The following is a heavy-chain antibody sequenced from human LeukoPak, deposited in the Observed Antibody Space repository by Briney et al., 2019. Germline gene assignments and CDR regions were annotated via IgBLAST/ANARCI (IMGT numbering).Heavy chain of an antibody. V-gene: IGHV1-18*01. CDR2: ISAYNGNT. Sequence: GASVKVSCKASGYTFTSYGISWVRQAPGQGLEWMGWISAYNGNTNYAQKLQGRVTMTTDTSTSTAYMELRSLRSDDTAVYYCARDTSGIAAAGGYYYYYMDVWGKGTTVTISS. D-gene: IGHD6-13*01. J-gene: IGHJ6*03. CDR1: GYTFTSYG. CDR3: ARDTSGIAAAGGYYYYYMDV.